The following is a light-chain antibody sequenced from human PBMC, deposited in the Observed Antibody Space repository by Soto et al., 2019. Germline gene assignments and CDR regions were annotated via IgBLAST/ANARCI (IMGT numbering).Light chain of an antibody. CDR1: QGVTTN. V-gene: IGKV3-15*01. CDR2: DVS. Sequence: EIIMTQSPGTLSVSPGERATLSCRAAQGVTTNFAWYQQKSGQSPRVIIYDVSNRATGVPARFSGSGSETDFTLTISGLRSEDAAVYFCQQYNNWPFSFGQGTRLEIK. CDR3: QQYNNWPFS. J-gene: IGKJ5*01.